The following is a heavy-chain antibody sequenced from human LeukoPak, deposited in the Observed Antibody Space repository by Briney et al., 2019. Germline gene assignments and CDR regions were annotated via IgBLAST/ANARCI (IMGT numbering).Heavy chain of an antibody. V-gene: IGHV4-59*01. D-gene: IGHD3-22*01. CDR3: ARGGDYYDSSS. J-gene: IGHJ3*01. CDR1: GGSISSYY. CDR2: IYYSGST. Sequence: PSETLSLTCTVSGGSISSYYWSWIRQPPGKGLEWIGYIYYSGSTNYNPSLKSRVTISVDTSKNQFSLKLSSVTAADTAVYYCARGGDYYDSSSWGQGTMVTVSS.